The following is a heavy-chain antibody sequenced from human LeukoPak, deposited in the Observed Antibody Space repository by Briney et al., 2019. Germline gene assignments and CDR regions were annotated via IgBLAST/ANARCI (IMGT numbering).Heavy chain of an antibody. J-gene: IGHJ6*01. D-gene: IGHD2-21*01. CDR2: IYYSGHT. Sequence: PLETLSLTCTVSGGSVNSGGYYWTWIRQHPGKGLQWIGYIYYSGHTYYNPSLKSRVSISIETTKDKFFLKVTSVTAADSGVYYCARAGFLSYSAMADWGQGTTVTVSS. CDR3: ARAGFLSYSAMAD. V-gene: IGHV4-31*03. CDR1: GGSVNSGGYY.